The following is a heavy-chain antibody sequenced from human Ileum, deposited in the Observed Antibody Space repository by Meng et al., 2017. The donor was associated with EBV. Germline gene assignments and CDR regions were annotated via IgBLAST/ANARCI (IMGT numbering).Heavy chain of an antibody. CDR3: AIYAEGAGGKGY. Sequence: VEVHGAGPGVVTASPTLSRPGPVYGGYISSGAYHWRWIRQPPGKGLEWIGHSGSPSYNPSLRSRLTISVDPSKNQFSLRLDSATAAETAVYYCAIYAEGAGGKGYWGQGTLVTVSS. J-gene: IGHJ4*02. CDR1: GGYISSGAYH. CDR2: HSGSP. D-gene: IGHD6-13*01. V-gene: IGHV4-30-4*01.